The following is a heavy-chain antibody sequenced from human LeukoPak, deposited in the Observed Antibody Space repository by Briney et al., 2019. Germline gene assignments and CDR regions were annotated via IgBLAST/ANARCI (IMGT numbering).Heavy chain of an antibody. CDR1: GFIFNNYA. CDR2: ISGSGSNT. Sequence: GGSLRLSCAASGFIFNNYAMSWVRRAPGKGLEWVSGISGSGSNTYYADSVKGRFTISRDNSKSTLYLQMNSLRAEDTAVYYCAKDPSYYYDSSGYYDYWGQGTLVTVSS. J-gene: IGHJ4*02. CDR3: AKDPSYYYDSSGYYDY. V-gene: IGHV3-23*01. D-gene: IGHD3-22*01.